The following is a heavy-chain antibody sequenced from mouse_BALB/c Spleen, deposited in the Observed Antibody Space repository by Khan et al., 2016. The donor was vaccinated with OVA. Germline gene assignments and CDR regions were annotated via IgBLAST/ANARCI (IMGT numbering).Heavy chain of an antibody. CDR1: GYTFTSYW. CDR3: ARDRIDY. CDR2: INPSSGYT. J-gene: IGHJ2*01. V-gene: IGHV1-7*01. Sequence: QVQLKESGAELAKPGASVKMSCKASGYTFTSYWMHWVKQRPGQGLEWIGYINPSSGYTEYNQNFKDKATLTADKSSSTAYMQLSSRESDDSAVYYCARDRIDYWGQGTTLTVSS.